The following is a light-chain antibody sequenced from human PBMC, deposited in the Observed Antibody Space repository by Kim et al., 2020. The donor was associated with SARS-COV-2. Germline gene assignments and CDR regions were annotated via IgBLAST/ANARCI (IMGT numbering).Light chain of an antibody. Sequence: SYELTQPPSVSVSPGQTASITCSGDKLGDKYACWYQQKPGQSPVLVIYQDSKRPSGIPERLSGSNSGNTATLTISGTQAMDEADYYCQAWDSSTYVFGTGTKVTVL. CDR3: QAWDSSTYV. V-gene: IGLV3-1*01. J-gene: IGLJ1*01. CDR1: KLGDKY. CDR2: QDS.